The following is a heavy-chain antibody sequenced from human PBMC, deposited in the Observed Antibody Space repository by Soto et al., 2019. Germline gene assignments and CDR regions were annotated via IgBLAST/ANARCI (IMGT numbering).Heavy chain of an antibody. CDR3: ARGEWELTW. CDR2: MNPNSGNT. Sequence: QVQLVQSGAEVKKPGASVKVSCKASGYSFTSYDINWVRQATGQGLEWMGWMNPNSGNTGYAQKFQGRVTMTRNTSISTAYMELSSLKFEDTAMYFCARGEWELTWWGQGTLVTVSS. V-gene: IGHV1-8*01. D-gene: IGHD1-26*01. CDR1: GYSFTSYD. J-gene: IGHJ4*02.